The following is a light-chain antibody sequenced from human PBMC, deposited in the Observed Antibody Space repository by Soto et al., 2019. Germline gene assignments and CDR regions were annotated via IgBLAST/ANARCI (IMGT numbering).Light chain of an antibody. V-gene: IGLV1-44*01. J-gene: IGLJ2*01. CDR3: ASWYDRLNGVI. CDR2: DNN. Sequence: QSVLTQPPSASGTPGQRVTISCSGSNSNIGSNTVIWYQQLPGTAPKLLIYDNNKRPSGVPGRFSYSKSGTTASLAISGLQSEDEADYYCASWYDRLNGVIFGGGTKLTVL. CDR1: NSNIGSNT.